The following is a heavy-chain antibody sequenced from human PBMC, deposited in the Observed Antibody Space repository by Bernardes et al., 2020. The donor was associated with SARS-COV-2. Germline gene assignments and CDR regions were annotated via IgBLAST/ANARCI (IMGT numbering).Heavy chain of an antibody. CDR2: LYISGST. CDR1: GLDVSSNH. CDR3: ARAMVRYYCDY. J-gene: IGHJ4*02. Sequence: GGSLRLSCAASGLDVSSNHMSWVRQAPGKGLEWVSVLYISGSTYYADSVKGRFTISRDNSKNTLYLQMNTLRAEDTAIYYCARAMVRYYCDYWGQGTLVTVSS. V-gene: IGHV3-66*01. D-gene: IGHD3-22*01.